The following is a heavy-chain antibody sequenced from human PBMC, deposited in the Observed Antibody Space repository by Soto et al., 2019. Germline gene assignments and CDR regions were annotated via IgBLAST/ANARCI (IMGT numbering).Heavy chain of an antibody. CDR3: TRGGSLWFGAQDS. V-gene: IGHV4-59*01. CDR2: VYYTGNT. CDR1: GGSFSSYF. D-gene: IGHD3-10*01. Sequence: QVHLQESGPGLVKPSETLSPTCTVSGGSFSSYFWSWIRQPPGKGLEWMGFVYYTGNTNYDPSLKSRVSISIDTSKNQFSLRLTSVTAADTAMYYCTRGGSLWFGAQDSWGQGTLVTVSS. J-gene: IGHJ4*02.